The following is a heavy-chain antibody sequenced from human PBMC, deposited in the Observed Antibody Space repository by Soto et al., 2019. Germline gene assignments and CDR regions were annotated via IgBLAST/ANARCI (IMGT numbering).Heavy chain of an antibody. CDR2: IIPIFGTA. V-gene: IGHV1-69*13. D-gene: IGHD5-18*01. J-gene: IGHJ3*02. CDR1: GGTFSSYA. CDR3: AGWRKYSYGPPDVFDI. Sequence: SVKVSCKASGGTFSSYAISWVRQAPGQGLEWMGGIIPIFGTANYAQKFQGRVTITADESTSTAYMELSSLRSEDTAVYYCAGWRKYSYGPPDVFDIWGQGTMVTVSS.